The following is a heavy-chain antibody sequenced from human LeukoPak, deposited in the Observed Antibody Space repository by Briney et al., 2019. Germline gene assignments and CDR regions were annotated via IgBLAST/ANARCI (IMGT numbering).Heavy chain of an antibody. CDR1: GYTFTSYY. D-gene: IGHD6-13*01. Sequence: ASVKVSCKASGYTFTSYYMHWVRQAPGQGLEWMGIINPSGGSTSYAQKFQGRVTMTRDMSTSTVYMELSSLRSEDTAVYYCARSTYSSSWLGFYYYYSMDVWGKGTTVTVSS. CDR2: INPSGGST. V-gene: IGHV1-46*01. J-gene: IGHJ6*03. CDR3: ARSTYSSSWLGFYYYYSMDV.